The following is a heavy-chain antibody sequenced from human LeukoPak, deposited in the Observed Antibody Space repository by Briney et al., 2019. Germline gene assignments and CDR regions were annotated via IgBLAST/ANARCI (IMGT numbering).Heavy chain of an antibody. CDR1: GFTFSSYR. CDR3: ASLRDHYYDSSGYYYARGARDY. Sequence: GGSLRLSCAASGFTFSSYRMMWVRQAPGKGLVWVSYISSSSSTIYYADSVKGRFTISRDNAKNSLYLQMNSLRAENPAVYYCASLRDHYYDSSGYYYARGARDYWGQGTLVTVSS. CDR2: ISSSSSTI. J-gene: IGHJ4*02. D-gene: IGHD3-22*01. V-gene: IGHV3-48*01.